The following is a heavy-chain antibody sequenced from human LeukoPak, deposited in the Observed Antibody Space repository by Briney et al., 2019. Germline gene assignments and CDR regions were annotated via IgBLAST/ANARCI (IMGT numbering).Heavy chain of an antibody. V-gene: IGHV4-30-2*01. J-gene: IGHJ6*03. CDR3: ARQAFYYYYMDV. D-gene: IGHD3-3*02. CDR1: GVSISRGGYS. Sequence: SQTLSLTCAASGVSISRGGYSWSWIRQPPGKGLEWIGYIYHSGSTNYNPSLKSRVTISVDTSKNQFSLKLSSVTAADTAVYYCARQAFYYYYMDVWGKGTTVTISS. CDR2: IYHSGST.